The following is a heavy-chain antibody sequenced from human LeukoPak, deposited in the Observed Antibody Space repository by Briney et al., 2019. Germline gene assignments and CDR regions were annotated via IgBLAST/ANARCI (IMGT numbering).Heavy chain of an antibody. V-gene: IGHV3-72*01. CDR2: TSNKAKTDTT. CDR3: ARVTTLTDYYYDY. D-gene: IGHD4-17*01. Sequence: GGSLRLSCAASGFTFSNYYMNWVRQAPGKGLEWVGRTSNKAKTDTTEYAASVKGTITIDRDGSKSSLFLQMKSLKTDDTAVYYCARVTTLTDYYYDYWGQGTLVTVSS. CDR1: GFTFSNYY. J-gene: IGHJ4*02.